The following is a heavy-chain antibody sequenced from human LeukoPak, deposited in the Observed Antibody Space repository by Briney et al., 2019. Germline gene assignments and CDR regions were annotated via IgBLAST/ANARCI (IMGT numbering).Heavy chain of an antibody. CDR2: TYYGSKWYN. Sequence: SQTLSLTCAISGDSVSSNSAAWNWIRQSPSRGLEWRGRTYYGSKWYNDYAVSVKSRITINPDTSKNQFSLQLTSVTPEDTAVYYCARDPTPYSSGSYLIPDFRNWFDPWGQGTLVTVSS. CDR3: ARDPTPYSSGSYLIPDFRNWFDP. J-gene: IGHJ5*02. CDR1: GDSVSSNSAA. V-gene: IGHV6-1*01. D-gene: IGHD3-10*01.